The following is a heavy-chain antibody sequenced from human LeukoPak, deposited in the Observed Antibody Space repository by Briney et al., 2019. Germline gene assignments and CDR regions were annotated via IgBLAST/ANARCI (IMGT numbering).Heavy chain of an antibody. CDR3: ARLLEDGYTWTAFDI. CDR2: INPNSGGT. V-gene: IGHV1-2*02. D-gene: IGHD5-24*01. Sequence: GASVKVSCKASGYTFTGYYMHWVRQAPGQGLEWMGWINPNSGGTNYAQKFQGRVTMTRDTSISTAYMELSRLRSDDTAVYYCARLLEDGYTWTAFDIWGQGTMVTVSS. J-gene: IGHJ3*02. CDR1: GYTFTGYY.